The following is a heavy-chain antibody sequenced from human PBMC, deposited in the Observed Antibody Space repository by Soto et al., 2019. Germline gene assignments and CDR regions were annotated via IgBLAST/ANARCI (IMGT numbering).Heavy chain of an antibody. V-gene: IGHV3-30*18. CDR1: GFTFSNYG. CDR3: AKEAQSGWYYFDY. J-gene: IGHJ4*02. D-gene: IGHD6-19*01. CDR2: ISYDGSIK. Sequence: QVQLVESGGGVVQPGRSLRLSCEASGFTFSNYGMHWVRQAPGKGLEWVAVISYDGSIKYYADSVKGRFTISRDNSKYTLYLQMNNLRTEDTAVFYCAKEAQSGWYYFDYWGQGTLVTVSS.